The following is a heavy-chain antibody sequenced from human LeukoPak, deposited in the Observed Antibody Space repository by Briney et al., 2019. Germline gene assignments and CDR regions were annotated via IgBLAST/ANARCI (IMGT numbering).Heavy chain of an antibody. V-gene: IGHV4-34*01. CDR1: GGSFSGYY. CDR3: AVGIYSSSWYWFDP. J-gene: IGHJ5*02. D-gene: IGHD6-13*01. Sequence: PSETLSLTCAVYGGSFSGYYWSWIRQPPGKGLEWIGEINHSGSTNYNPSLKSRVTISVDTSKNQFSLKLSSVTAADTAVYYCAVGIYSSSWYWFDPWGQGTLVTVSS. CDR2: INHSGST.